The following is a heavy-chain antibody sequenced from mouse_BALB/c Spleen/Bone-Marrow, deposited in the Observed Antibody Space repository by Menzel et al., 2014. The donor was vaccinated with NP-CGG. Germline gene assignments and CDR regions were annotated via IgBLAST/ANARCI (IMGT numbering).Heavy chain of an antibody. J-gene: IGHJ3*01. CDR2: IDPETGGT. CDR1: GYTFTDYE. Sequence: VKLQESGAELVRPGASVTLSCKASGYTFTDYEMHWVKQTPVHGLEWIGAIDPETGGTAYNQKFKGKATLTADKSSSTAYMELRSLTSEDSSVYFCTREGYYGSCPALFAFWGQGTLVTVSA. V-gene: IGHV1-15*01. CDR3: TREGYYGSCPALFAF. D-gene: IGHD1-1*01.